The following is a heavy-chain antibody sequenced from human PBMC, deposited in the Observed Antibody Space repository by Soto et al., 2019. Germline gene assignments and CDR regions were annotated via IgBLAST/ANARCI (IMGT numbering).Heavy chain of an antibody. CDR1: GGTFSSYT. CDR3: ARDRASYDYIWGSRDAFDI. D-gene: IGHD3-16*01. V-gene: IGHV1-69*08. Sequence: QVQLVQSGAEVKKPGSSVKVSCKASGGTFSSYTISWVRQAPGQGLEWMGRIIPILGIANYAQKFQGRVTITADKSTSTAYRELSSLRSEDTAVYYCARDRASYDYIWGSRDAFDIWGQGTMVTVSS. CDR2: IIPILGIA. J-gene: IGHJ3*02.